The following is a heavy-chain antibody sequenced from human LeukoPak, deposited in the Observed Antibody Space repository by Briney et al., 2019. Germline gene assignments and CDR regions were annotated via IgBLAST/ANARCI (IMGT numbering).Heavy chain of an antibody. Sequence: GRSLRLSCAASGFTFSSYGMHWVRQAPGKGLEWVAVISYDGSNKYYADSVKGRFTISRDNAKNSLYLQMNSLRAEDTAVYYCARDSSYYYGSGSPLDYWGQGTLVTVSS. CDR2: ISYDGSNK. J-gene: IGHJ4*02. CDR3: ARDSSYYYGSGSPLDY. V-gene: IGHV3-30*03. D-gene: IGHD3-10*01. CDR1: GFTFSSYG.